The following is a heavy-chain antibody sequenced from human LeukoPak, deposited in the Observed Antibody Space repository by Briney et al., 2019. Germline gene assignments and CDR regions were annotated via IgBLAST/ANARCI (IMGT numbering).Heavy chain of an antibody. Sequence: GASVKVSCKASGYTFTSYGISWVRQAPGQGLEWMGWISAYNGNTNYAQKLQGGVTMTTDTSTSTAYMELRSLRSDDTAVYYCARDIQALGENLLWYYYGSGFDYWGQGTLVTVSS. CDR3: ARDIQALGENLLWYYYGSGFDY. CDR1: GYTFTSYG. D-gene: IGHD3-10*01. J-gene: IGHJ4*02. V-gene: IGHV1-18*01. CDR2: ISAYNGNT.